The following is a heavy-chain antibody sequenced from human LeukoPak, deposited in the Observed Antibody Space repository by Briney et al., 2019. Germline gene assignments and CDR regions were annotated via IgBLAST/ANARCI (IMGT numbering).Heavy chain of an antibody. V-gene: IGHV1-2*02. J-gene: IGHJ4*02. D-gene: IGHD2-2*01. Sequence: ASVKVSCKASGYTFTGYYMHWVRQAPGQGLEWMGWINPNSGGTNYAQKFQGRATMTRDTSISTAYMELSRLRSDDTAVYYCARGPYRVVVVPAAMLGGDYWGQGTLVTVSS. CDR2: INPNSGGT. CDR1: GYTFTGYY. CDR3: ARGPYRVVVVPAAMLGGDY.